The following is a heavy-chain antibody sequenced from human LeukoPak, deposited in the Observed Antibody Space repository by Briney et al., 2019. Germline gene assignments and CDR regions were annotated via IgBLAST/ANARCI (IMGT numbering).Heavy chain of an antibody. J-gene: IGHJ5*02. CDR1: GGSISSSTYY. CDR2: IYYSGST. V-gene: IGHV4-39*01. CDR3: ARHPRGDYVFGP. Sequence: SETLSLTCTVSGGSISSSTYYWGWIRQPPGNGLEWIGSIYYSGSTYYNPSLKSRVTISVDTSKNQFSLKLSSVTAADTAVYYCARHPRGDYVFGPWGQGTLVTVSS. D-gene: IGHD4-17*01.